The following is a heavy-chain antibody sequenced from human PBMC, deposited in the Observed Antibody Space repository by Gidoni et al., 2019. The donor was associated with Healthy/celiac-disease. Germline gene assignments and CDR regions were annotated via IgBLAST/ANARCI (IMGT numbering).Heavy chain of an antibody. D-gene: IGHD3-22*01. CDR3: ARGVRDDSRPRRAFDI. Sequence: QVQLQQWGAGLLKPSETLSLTCAVYGGSFSGYYWSWIRQPPGKGLEWIGEINHSGSTNYNPSLKSRVTISVDTSKNQFSLKLSSVTAADTAVYYCARGVRDDSRPRRAFDIWGQGTMVTVSS. CDR1: GGSFSGYY. V-gene: IGHV4-34*01. CDR2: INHSGST. J-gene: IGHJ3*02.